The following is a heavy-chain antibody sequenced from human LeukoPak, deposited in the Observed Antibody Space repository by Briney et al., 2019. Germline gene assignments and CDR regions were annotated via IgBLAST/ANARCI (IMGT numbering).Heavy chain of an antibody. CDR3: AVLVAVAGTVDY. CDR2: IIPIFGTA. D-gene: IGHD6-19*01. Sequence: ASVEVSCKASGGTFISYAISWVRQAPGQGLEWMGGIIPIFGTANYAQKFQGRVTITADESTSTAYMELSSLRSEDTAVYYCAVLVAVAGTVDYWGQGTLVTVSS. CDR1: GGTFISYA. J-gene: IGHJ4*02. V-gene: IGHV1-69*01.